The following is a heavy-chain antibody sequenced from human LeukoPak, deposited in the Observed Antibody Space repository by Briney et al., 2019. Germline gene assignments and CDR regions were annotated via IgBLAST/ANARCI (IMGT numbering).Heavy chain of an antibody. CDR3: AKRGIVIRVVLVGFHKEAYYFDS. CDR2: ISGSGGRT. Sequence: GGSLRLSCAVSGITLSNYGMSWVRQAPGKGLEWVAGISGSGGRTNYADSVKGRFTISRDSPKNTLYLQMNSLRAEDTAVYFCAKRGIVIRVVLVGFHKEAYYFDSWGQGALVTVSS. D-gene: IGHD3-16*01. CDR1: GITLSNYG. V-gene: IGHV3-23*01. J-gene: IGHJ4*02.